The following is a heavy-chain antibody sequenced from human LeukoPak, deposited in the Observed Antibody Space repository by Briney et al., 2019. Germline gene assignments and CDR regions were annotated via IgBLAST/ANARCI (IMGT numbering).Heavy chain of an antibody. CDR3: ASPFDY. V-gene: IGHV3-48*01. J-gene: IGHJ4*02. Sequence: PGGSLRLSCAASGFTFSSYSMNWVRQAPGKGLEWVSYIDSSSSTIYCADSVKGRFTISRDNAKNSLYLQMNSLRAEDTAAYYCASPFDYWGQGTLVTVSS. CDR1: GFTFSSYS. CDR2: IDSSSSTI.